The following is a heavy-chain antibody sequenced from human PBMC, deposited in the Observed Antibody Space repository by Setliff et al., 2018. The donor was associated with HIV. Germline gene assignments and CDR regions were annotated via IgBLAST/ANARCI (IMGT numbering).Heavy chain of an antibody. D-gene: IGHD3-10*01. Sequence: SETLSLTCTVSGGSISSGGYFWSWIRQPPGKGLEWIGYIYTSGSTNYNPSLKNRVTISVDTSKNQFSLKLSSVTAADTAVYYCARDYFGSLDYWGQGTLVTVSS. CDR3: ARDYFGSLDY. CDR2: IYTSGST. J-gene: IGHJ4*02. CDR1: GGSISSGGYF. V-gene: IGHV4-61*08.